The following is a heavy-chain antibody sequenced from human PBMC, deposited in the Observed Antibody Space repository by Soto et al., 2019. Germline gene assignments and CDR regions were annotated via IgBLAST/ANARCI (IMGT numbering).Heavy chain of an antibody. D-gene: IGHD4-17*01. CDR3: AKDKRPYDYGDLGAFDI. Sequence: GGSLRLSCAASGFTVSSNYMSWVRQAPGKGLEWVSAISGSGGSTYYADSVKGRFTISRDNSKNTLYLQMNSLRAEDTAVYYCAKDKRPYDYGDLGAFDIWGQGTMVTV. J-gene: IGHJ3*02. CDR1: GFTVSSNY. CDR2: ISGSGGST. V-gene: IGHV3-23*01.